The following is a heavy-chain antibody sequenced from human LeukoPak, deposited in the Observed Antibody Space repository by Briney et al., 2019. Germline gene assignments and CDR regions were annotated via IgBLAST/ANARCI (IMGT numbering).Heavy chain of an antibody. Sequence: ASVKVSCKASGGTFSSYAISWVRQAPGQGLEWTGGIIPIFGTANYAQKFQGRVTITADESTSTAYMELSSLRSEDTAVYYCAKEPYYYDSSGYYNWFDPWGQGTLVTVSS. V-gene: IGHV1-69*13. J-gene: IGHJ5*02. CDR2: IIPIFGTA. CDR3: AKEPYYYDSSGYYNWFDP. D-gene: IGHD3-22*01. CDR1: GGTFSSYA.